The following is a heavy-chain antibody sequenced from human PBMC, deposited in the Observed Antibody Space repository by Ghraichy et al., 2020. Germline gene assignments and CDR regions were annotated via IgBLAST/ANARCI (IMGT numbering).Heavy chain of an antibody. CDR3: ARDRFYDILTGSGTFDP. D-gene: IGHD3-9*01. Sequence: SETLSLTCAISGDSVSSNSAAWNWIRQSPSRGLEWLGRTYYRSKWYNDYAVSVKSRITIHPDTSKNQFSLQLNSVTPEDTAVYYCARDRFYDILTGSGTFDPWGQGTLVTVSS. J-gene: IGHJ5*02. V-gene: IGHV6-1*01. CDR1: GDSVSSNSAA. CDR2: TYYRSKWYN.